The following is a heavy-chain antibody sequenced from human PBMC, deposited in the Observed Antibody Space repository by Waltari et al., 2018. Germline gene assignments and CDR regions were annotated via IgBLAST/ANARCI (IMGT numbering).Heavy chain of an antibody. D-gene: IGHD1-1*01. J-gene: IGHJ6*02. V-gene: IGHV3-21*01. CDR1: GFTLSSYS. CDR2: ISPDGNYI. Sequence: EVQLVESGGGLVKPGGCLRLSCAASGFTLSSYSMDWVRQAPGKGLEWVSSISPDGNYIYYPDSLKGRFTVSRDNAMNSLYLQMNSLRAEDTAVYYCARHLPYVTGVYYGLDVWGQGTTVTVA. CDR3: ARHLPYVTGVYYGLDV.